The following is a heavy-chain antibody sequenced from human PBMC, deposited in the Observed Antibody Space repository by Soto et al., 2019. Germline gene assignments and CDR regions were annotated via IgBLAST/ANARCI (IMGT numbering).Heavy chain of an antibody. CDR3: AREDRDRETGLVPAAIDGMDV. CDR1: GGTFSRYS. V-gene: IGHV1-69*08. Sequence: QVQLVQSGAEVKKPGSSVKVSCKASGGTFSRYSFTWVRQAPGHGLEWMGRIIPVFGIASYAQKFQGRVTSTADKSTSTAYMELSSLRSEDTAVYYCAREDRDRETGLVPAAIDGMDVWAEGATVTASS. CDR2: IIPVFGIA. D-gene: IGHD2-2*01. J-gene: IGHJ6*04.